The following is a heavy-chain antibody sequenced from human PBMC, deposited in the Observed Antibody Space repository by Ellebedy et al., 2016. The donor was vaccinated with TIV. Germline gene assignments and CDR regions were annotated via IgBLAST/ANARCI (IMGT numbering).Heavy chain of an antibody. CDR1: GFTFKNYG. V-gene: IGHV3-43D*03. D-gene: IGHD2/OR15-2a*01. Sequence: PGGSLRLSCAASGFTFKNYGMHWVRQAPGKGLEWVSVISWDGGSAYYADSVKGRFTISRDNSKSSLFLQMSSLRPEDIAMYYCAKDRTDSPGSGLKNWGQGTLVTVSS. CDR2: ISWDGGSA. CDR3: AKDRTDSPGSGLKN. J-gene: IGHJ4*02.